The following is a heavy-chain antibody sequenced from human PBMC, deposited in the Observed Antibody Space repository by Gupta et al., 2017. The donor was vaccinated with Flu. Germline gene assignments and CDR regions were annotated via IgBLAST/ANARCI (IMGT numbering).Heavy chain of an antibody. J-gene: IGHJ4*02. CDR2: ISGSGDDR. CDR1: GFTFSSYA. D-gene: IGHD3-3*01. Sequence: EVQLLESGGGLVQPGGSLRLSCAASGFTFSSYAMNWVRQAPGKGLEWVSVISGSGDDRYYADSVKGRFTISRDNSKNTLFLQMNRLRAEETAVYYCAKKYDDGWSGGFDDYGGQGTLVTVYS. V-gene: IGHV3-23*01. CDR3: AKKYDDGWSGGFDDY.